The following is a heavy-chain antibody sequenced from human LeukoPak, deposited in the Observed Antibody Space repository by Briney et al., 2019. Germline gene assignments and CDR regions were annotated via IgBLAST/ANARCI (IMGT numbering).Heavy chain of an antibody. CDR2: ISWNSGSI. CDR3: AKGIDSSGYDAFDI. V-gene: IGHV3-9*01. CDR1: GFTFDDYA. J-gene: IGHJ3*02. D-gene: IGHD3-22*01. Sequence: GRSLRLSCAASGFTFDDYAMHWVRQAPEKGMEWVSGISWNSGSIGYADSVKGRFTISRDNAKNSLYLQMNSLRAEDTALYYCAKGIDSSGYDAFDIRGQGTMVTVSS.